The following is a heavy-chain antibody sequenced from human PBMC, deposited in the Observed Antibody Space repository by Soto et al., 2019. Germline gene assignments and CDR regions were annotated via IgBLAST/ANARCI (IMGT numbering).Heavy chain of an antibody. CDR3: ARAPAYPYNFKL. D-gene: IGHD1-1*01. V-gene: IGHV3-30-3*01. J-gene: IGHJ4*02. Sequence: GGSLRLSCEASEFLFSSYAMHWVRQAPGKGLQWVALISYDGSNKNYADSVKGRFTISRDNSKKTLFLQMDSLRPEATAVYCCARAPAYPYNFKLWGQETWVTVSS. CDR1: EFLFSSYA. CDR2: ISYDGSNK.